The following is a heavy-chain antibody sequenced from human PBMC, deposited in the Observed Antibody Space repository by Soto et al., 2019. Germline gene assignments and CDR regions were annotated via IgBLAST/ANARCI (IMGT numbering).Heavy chain of an antibody. CDR3: ARVPLGYDILTGYYSYYYGMDV. CDR1: GYTFTGYY. CDR2: INPNSGGT. J-gene: IGHJ6*02. Sequence: ASVKVSCKASGYTFTGYYMHWVRQAPGQGLEWMGWINPNSGGTNYAQKFQGRVAMTRDTSISTAYMELSMLRSDDTAVYYCARVPLGYDILTGYYSYYYGMDVWGQGTTVTVSS. D-gene: IGHD3-9*01. V-gene: IGHV1-2*02.